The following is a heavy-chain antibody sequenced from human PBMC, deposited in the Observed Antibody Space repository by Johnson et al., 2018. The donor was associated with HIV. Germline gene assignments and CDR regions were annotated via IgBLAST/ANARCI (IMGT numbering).Heavy chain of an antibody. Sequence: VQLVESRGGVVQPGRSLRLSCAASGFTFSSYAMHWVRQDKGKGLEWVAVISYDGSNQYYADSVKGRFSISRDNSKNTLYLQMNSLRAEDTAVYYCAKDQWSSSWTNDAFDIWGQGTMVTVSS. CDR3: AKDQWSSSWTNDAFDI. CDR2: ISYDGSNQ. D-gene: IGHD6-13*01. CDR1: GFTFSSYA. V-gene: IGHV3-30*04. J-gene: IGHJ3*02.